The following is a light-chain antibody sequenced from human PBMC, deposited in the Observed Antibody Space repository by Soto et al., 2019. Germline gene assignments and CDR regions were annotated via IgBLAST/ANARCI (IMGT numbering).Light chain of an antibody. V-gene: IGKV1-39*01. J-gene: IGKJ1*01. CDR1: QSISSY. Sequence: DIQMTQSPSSLSASVGDRVTITCRASQSISSYLNWYQQKPGKAPKLLIYAASSLQSGVPSRFSGSGSGTDFTLTISSLQPEDFATYYCQQRYSTPRWTFGQGTKVDIK. CDR2: AAS. CDR3: QQRYSTPRWT.